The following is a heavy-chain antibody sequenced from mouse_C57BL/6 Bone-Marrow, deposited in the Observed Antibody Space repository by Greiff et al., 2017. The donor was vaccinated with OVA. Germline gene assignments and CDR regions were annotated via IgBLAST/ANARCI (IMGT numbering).Heavy chain of an antibody. CDR1: GYTFTSYG. D-gene: IGHD4-1*01. CDR2: IYPRSGNT. CDR3: ARGRLGPFAY. J-gene: IGHJ3*01. Sequence: QVQLKQSGAELARPGASVKLSCKASGYTFTSYGISWVKQRTGQGLEWIGEIYPRSGNTYYNEKFKGKATLTADKSSSTAYMELRSLTSEDSAVYFCARGRLGPFAYWGQGTLVTVSA. V-gene: IGHV1-81*01.